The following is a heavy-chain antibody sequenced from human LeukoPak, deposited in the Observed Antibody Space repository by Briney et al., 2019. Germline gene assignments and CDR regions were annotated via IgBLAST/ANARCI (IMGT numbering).Heavy chain of an antibody. D-gene: IGHD5-18*01. CDR1: GFTFSSYA. J-gene: IGHJ4*02. CDR3: AKDRLSGNSYGLLES. CDR2: ISGSGGRI. V-gene: IGHV3-23*01. Sequence: PGGSLRLSCAASGFTFSSYAMSWVRQAPGRGLEWVSAISGSGGRIYYLDSVKGRLTISRDNSKNTLYLQMNSLRVEDTALYYCAKDRLSGNSYGLLESWGQGTLVTVSS.